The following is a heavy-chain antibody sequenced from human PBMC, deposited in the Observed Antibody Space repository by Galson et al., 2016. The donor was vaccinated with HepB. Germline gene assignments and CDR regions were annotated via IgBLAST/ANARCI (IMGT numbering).Heavy chain of an antibody. CDR2: IDWDGDK. CDR1: DFSVTTRGVR. Sequence: PALVKPTQTLTLTCTFSDFSVTTRGVRVNWIRQPPGKALEWLARIDWDGDKFYSTSLKTRLTISKDTSKNQVVLAMTNMDPVDTATYYCARAYCFDGSCYNACDSRGQGTLVTVSS. J-gene: IGHJ4*02. CDR3: ARAYCFDGSCYNACDS. D-gene: IGHD2-15*01. V-gene: IGHV2-70*04.